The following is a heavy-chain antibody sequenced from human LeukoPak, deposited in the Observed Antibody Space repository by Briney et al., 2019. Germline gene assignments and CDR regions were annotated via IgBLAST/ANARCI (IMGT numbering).Heavy chain of an antibody. CDR1: GFTFSSYD. Sequence: GGSLRLSCAASGFTFSSYDMSWVRQAAGKGLEWVSAISGSGGSTYYADSVKGRFTISRDNSKSTLYLQMNSLRAEDTAVYYCAKGAEEGVVITSVYYYYMDVWGKGTTVTISS. V-gene: IGHV3-23*01. CDR3: AKGAEEGVVITSVYYYYMDV. J-gene: IGHJ6*03. CDR2: ISGSGGST. D-gene: IGHD3-22*01.